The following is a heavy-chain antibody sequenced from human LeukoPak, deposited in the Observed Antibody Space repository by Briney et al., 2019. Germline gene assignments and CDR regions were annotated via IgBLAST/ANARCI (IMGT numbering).Heavy chain of an antibody. J-gene: IGHJ5*02. CDR1: GYTFTSYD. V-gene: IGHV1-8*01. CDR2: MNPNSGNT. D-gene: IGHD6-19*01. CDR3: ARVQYSSGRYPIPFDP. Sequence: ASVKVSCKASGYTFTSYDINWVRQATGQGLEWMGWMNPNSGNTGYAQKFQGRVTMTRNTSISTAYMELSSLRSEDTAVYYCARVQYSSGRYPIPFDPWGQGTLVTVSS.